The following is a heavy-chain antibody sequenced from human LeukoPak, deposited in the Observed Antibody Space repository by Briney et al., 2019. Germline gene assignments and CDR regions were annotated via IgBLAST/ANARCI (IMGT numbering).Heavy chain of an antibody. Sequence: GGSLRLSCAASGFTFDDYAMHWVRQAPGKGLEWVSGISWNSGSIGYADSVKGRFTISRDNAKNSLYLQMNSLRAEDTAVYYCARAPQMITFGGVIVWEDYYYYMDVWGKGTTVTVSS. J-gene: IGHJ6*03. V-gene: IGHV3-9*01. CDR1: GFTFDDYA. CDR2: ISWNSGSI. D-gene: IGHD3-16*02. CDR3: ARAPQMITFGGVIVWEDYYYYMDV.